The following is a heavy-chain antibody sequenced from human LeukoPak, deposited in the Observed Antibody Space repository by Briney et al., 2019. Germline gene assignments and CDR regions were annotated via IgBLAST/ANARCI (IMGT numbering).Heavy chain of an antibody. CDR1: GFSFSSYW. J-gene: IGHJ3*02. V-gene: IGHV3-74*01. CDR2: INGNGSST. D-gene: IGHD1-1*01. Sequence: GGSLRLSCAASGFSFSSYWMHWVRQAPGKGLVWVSRINGNGSSTRYADSVKGRFTISRDNAKNTLYLQMNSLRAEDTAVYYCARGGLNALEAFDIWGQGTLVTVCS. CDR3: ARGGLNALEAFDI.